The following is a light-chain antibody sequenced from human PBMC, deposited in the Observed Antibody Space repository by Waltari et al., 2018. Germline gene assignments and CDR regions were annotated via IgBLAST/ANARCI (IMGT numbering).Light chain of an antibody. Sequence: EIVLTQSPGTLSLSPGEKATLSCRASQTVSNNFLAWYQQKPGQAPRLLIYGASSRAISSPDRFSGSGSGTDFTLTISRLEPEDFAVYHCQQYGSPYTFGQGTKLEIK. J-gene: IGKJ2*01. CDR3: QQYGSPYT. CDR2: GAS. V-gene: IGKV3-20*01. CDR1: QTVSNNF.